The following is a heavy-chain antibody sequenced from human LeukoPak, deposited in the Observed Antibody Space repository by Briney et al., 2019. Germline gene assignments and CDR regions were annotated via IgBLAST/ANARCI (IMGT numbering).Heavy chain of an antibody. CDR1: GYSISSGYY. CDR3: ARDLPYTITMVRGVFDY. D-gene: IGHD3-10*01. CDR2: IYYSGST. J-gene: IGHJ4*02. V-gene: IGHV4-38-2*02. Sequence: SETLSLTCTVSGYSISSGYYWGWIRQPPGKGLEWIGSIYYSGSTYYNPSLKSRVTISVDTSKNQFSLKLSSVTAADTAVYYCARDLPYTITMVRGVFDYWGQGTLVTVSS.